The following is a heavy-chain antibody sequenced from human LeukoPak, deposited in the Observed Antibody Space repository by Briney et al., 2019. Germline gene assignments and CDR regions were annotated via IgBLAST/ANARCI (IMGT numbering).Heavy chain of an antibody. J-gene: IGHJ6*02. D-gene: IGHD3-16*01. Sequence: APVKVSCKASGYTFTSYYMHWVRQAPGQGLEWMGIINPSGGSTSYAQKFQGRVTMTEDTSTDTAYMELSSLRSEDTAVYYCATSRVRFAGVRDYYYYGMDVWGQGTTVTVSS. CDR2: INPSGGST. V-gene: IGHV1-46*01. CDR1: GYTFTSYY. CDR3: ATSRVRFAGVRDYYYYGMDV.